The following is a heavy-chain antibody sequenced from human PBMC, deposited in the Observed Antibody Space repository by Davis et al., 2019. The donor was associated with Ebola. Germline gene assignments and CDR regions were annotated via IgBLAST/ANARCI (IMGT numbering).Heavy chain of an antibody. Sequence: SETLSLTCAVYGGSFSGYYWSWIRQPPGKGLEWIGEINHSGSTNYNPSLKSRVTISVDTSKNQFSLKLSSVTAADTAVYYCARELVVYAGADDYWGQGTLVTVSS. CDR1: GGSFSGYY. J-gene: IGHJ4*02. CDR2: INHSGST. V-gene: IGHV4-34*01. CDR3: ARELVVYAGADDY. D-gene: IGHD2-8*02.